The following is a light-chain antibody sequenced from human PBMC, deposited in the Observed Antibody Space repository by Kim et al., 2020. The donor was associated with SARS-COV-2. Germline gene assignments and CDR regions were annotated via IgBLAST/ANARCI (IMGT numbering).Light chain of an antibody. CDR3: CSYAGSYNWV. V-gene: IGLV2-11*01. J-gene: IGLJ3*02. CDR2: DVS. Sequence: GQSGTISCTGTSSDVGGYNYVSWYQQHTGKAPKLMIYDVSKRPSGVPDRFSGSKSGNTASLTISGLQAEDEADYYCCSYAGSYNWVFGGGTQLTVL. CDR1: SSDVGGYNY.